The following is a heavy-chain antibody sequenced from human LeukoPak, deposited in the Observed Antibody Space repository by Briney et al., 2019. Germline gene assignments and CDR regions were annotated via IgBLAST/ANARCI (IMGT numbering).Heavy chain of an antibody. CDR2: ISSNGGST. D-gene: IGHD3-22*01. J-gene: IGHJ4*02. Sequence: GGSLRLSCAASGFTFSSYAMHWVRQAPAKGLEYVSAISSNGGSTYYANSVKGRFTISRDNSKNTLYLQMGSLRAEDMAVYYCARDRYYDSSGPATLWYWGQGTLVTVSS. V-gene: IGHV3-64*01. CDR1: GFTFSSYA. CDR3: ARDRYYDSSGPATLWY.